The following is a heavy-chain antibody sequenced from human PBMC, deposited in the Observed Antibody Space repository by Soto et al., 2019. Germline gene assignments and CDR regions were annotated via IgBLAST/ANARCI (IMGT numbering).Heavy chain of an antibody. V-gene: IGHV1-3*02. Sequence: ASVKVSGKASGYTFTSYAMHWVRQAPGQRLEWMGWSNAGNGNTKYSQEFQGRVTITRDTSASTAYMELSSLRSEDMAVYYCARGQSDYGGNDFDYWGQGTLVTVSS. CDR2: SNAGNGNT. CDR1: GYTFTSYA. D-gene: IGHD4-17*01. J-gene: IGHJ4*02. CDR3: ARGQSDYGGNDFDY.